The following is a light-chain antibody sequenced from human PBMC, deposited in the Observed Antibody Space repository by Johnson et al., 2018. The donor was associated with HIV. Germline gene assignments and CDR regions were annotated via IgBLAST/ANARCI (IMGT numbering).Light chain of an antibody. J-gene: IGLJ1*01. CDR1: SSNIGNNY. CDR3: RTWDSSLRGV. V-gene: IGLV1-51*01. CDR2: DNN. Sequence: QSVLTQPPSVSAAPGQKVTISCSGSSSNIGNNYVSWYQQLPGTAPKLLIYDNNKRPSGIPDRFSGSKSGTSATLGITGLQIGDEADYYCRTWDSSLRGVFGTGTKVTVL.